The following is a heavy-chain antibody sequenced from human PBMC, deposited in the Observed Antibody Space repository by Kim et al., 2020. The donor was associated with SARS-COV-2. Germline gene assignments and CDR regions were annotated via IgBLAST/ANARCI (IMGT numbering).Heavy chain of an antibody. J-gene: IGHJ6*02. V-gene: IGHV4-39*01. Sequence: SETLSLTCTVSGGSIISTSYYWGWIRQPPGKGLEWIGSIYYSGSTYYNPSLKSRVTISVDMSNNQFSLKLSSVNAADTAVYYCARLLPRYSSSWEPYGMDVWGQGTTVSVSS. CDR1: GGSIISTSYY. CDR3: ARLLPRYSSSWEPYGMDV. CDR2: IYYSGST. D-gene: IGHD6-13*01.